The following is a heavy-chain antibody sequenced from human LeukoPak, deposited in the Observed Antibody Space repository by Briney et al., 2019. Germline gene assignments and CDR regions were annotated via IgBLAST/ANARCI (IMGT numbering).Heavy chain of an antibody. Sequence: SETLSLTCTVSGGSISSGSYYWSWIRQPAGKGLEWIGRIYTSGSTNYNPSLKSRVTISVDTSKNQFSLKLSSVTAADTAVYYCARGIAARPPYYMDVWGQGTTVTVSS. CDR1: GGSISSGSYY. J-gene: IGHJ6*03. D-gene: IGHD6-6*01. CDR3: ARGIAARPPYYMDV. V-gene: IGHV4-61*02. CDR2: IYTSGST.